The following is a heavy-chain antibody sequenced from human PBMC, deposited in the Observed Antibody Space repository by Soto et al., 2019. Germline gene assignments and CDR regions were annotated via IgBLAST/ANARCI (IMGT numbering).Heavy chain of an antibody. J-gene: IGHJ2*01. Sequence: APVKGSCKGSGDVFPSYYIHWVRQAPGQGLEWMGWINPFDGSRMFAQSFQGRVTMTRDTSTSTVYMEVSSLRSEDTAVYYCSRVHPGETSLFDHWG. V-gene: IGHV1-46*03. CDR2: INPFDGSR. CDR1: GDVFPSYY. CDR3: SRVHPGETSLFDH.